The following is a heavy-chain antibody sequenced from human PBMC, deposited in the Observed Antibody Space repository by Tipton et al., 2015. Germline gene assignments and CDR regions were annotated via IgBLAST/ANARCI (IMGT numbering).Heavy chain of an antibody. V-gene: IGHV4-31*03. Sequence: TLSLTCTVSGGAITSDGFYWSWIRQHPGKGLEWIGYIFYTGSTYYNPSPKSRATLSVDTSKNQFSLKLSSVTAADTAVYYCARDGYNSTYFDYWGQGTLVTVSS. J-gene: IGHJ4*02. CDR3: ARDGYNSTYFDY. D-gene: IGHD5-24*01. CDR2: IFYTGST. CDR1: GGAITSDGFY.